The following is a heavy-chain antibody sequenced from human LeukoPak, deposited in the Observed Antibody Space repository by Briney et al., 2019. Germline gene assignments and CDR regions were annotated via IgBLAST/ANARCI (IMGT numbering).Heavy chain of an antibody. CDR3: ARGGSYSPAQIYGMDV. V-gene: IGHV3-74*01. CDR2: INSDGSST. CDR1: GFTFSSYW. J-gene: IGHJ6*04. Sequence: GGSLRLSCAASGFTFSSYWMHWVRQAPGKGLAWVSRINSDGSSTSYADSVKGRFTISRDNAKNTLYLQMNSLRAEDTAVYYCARGGSYSPAQIYGMDVWGRGTTVTVSS. D-gene: IGHD2-15*01.